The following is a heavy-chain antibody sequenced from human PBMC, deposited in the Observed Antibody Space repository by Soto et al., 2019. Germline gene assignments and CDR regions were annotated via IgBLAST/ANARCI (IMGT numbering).Heavy chain of an antibody. Sequence: QVQLVQSGAEVKKPGSSVKVSCKASGGTFSSYAISWVRQAPGQGPESMGGIIPICGPANYAQKFHGRVTITEDESTSTACRELSSLGSDDTAVYYCARVRATAGTLDYYYYGMDVWGKGTTVTVSS. J-gene: IGHJ6*04. D-gene: IGHD6-13*01. CDR1: GGTFSSYA. V-gene: IGHV1-69*01. CDR3: ARVRATAGTLDYYYYGMDV. CDR2: IIPICGPA.